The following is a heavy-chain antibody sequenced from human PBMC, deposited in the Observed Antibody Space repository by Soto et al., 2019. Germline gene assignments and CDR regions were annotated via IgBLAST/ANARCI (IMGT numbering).Heavy chain of an antibody. CDR1: SYD. D-gene: IGHD3-10*01. J-gene: IGHJ6*02. CDR3: ARDSAKVIRPYYYYGMDV. V-gene: IGHV4-4*07. Sequence: SYDGSGIRKNNGKGLEWIGRIYTSGSTNYNPSLKSRVTMSVDTSKNQFSLKLSSVTAADTAVYYCARDSAKVIRPYYYYGMDVWGQATLVT. CDR2: IYTSGST.